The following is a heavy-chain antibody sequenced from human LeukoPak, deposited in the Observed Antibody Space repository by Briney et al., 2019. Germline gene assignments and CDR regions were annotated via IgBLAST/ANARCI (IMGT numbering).Heavy chain of an antibody. CDR2: IWYDGSNE. J-gene: IGHJ4*02. CDR3: AKDYYDSSGYHGSAGYFDY. V-gene: IGHV3-33*06. Sequence: GGSLRLSCTASGFSINSYGMHWVRQAPGKGLEWGAVIWYDGSNENYADSVKGRFTISRDNSKNTLYLQMNSLRAEDTAVYYCAKDYYDSSGYHGSAGYFDYWGQGALVTVSS. CDR1: GFSINSYG. D-gene: IGHD3-22*01.